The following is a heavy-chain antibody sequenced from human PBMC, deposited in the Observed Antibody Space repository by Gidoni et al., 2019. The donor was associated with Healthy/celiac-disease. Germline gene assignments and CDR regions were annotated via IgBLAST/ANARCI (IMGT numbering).Heavy chain of an antibody. CDR1: GYPFTGYY. Sequence: QLQLVQSRPQVTKPGASVTVACMASGYPFTGYYMHWVRQAPGQGLGWMGWINTNSGGTNYAQKFQGRVTMTRDTSISTAYMELSRLRSDETAVYYCARDRNGGDIDYWGQGTLVTVSS. CDR2: INTNSGGT. CDR3: ARDRNGGDIDY. D-gene: IGHD3-16*01. V-gene: IGHV1-2*02. J-gene: IGHJ4*02.